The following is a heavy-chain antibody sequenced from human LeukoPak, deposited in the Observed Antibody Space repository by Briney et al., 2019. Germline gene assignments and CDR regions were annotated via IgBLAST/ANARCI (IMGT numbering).Heavy chain of an antibody. CDR3: ARELLASWYFDSHGPFDY. CDR1: GGTFSRYA. Sequence: ASAKVSCKASGGTFSRYAISWVRQAPGQELEWMGGIIPIFGTANYAQKFQGRVTITADESTSTAYMELSSLRSEDTAVYYCARELLASWYFDSHGPFDYWGQGTLVTVSS. J-gene: IGHJ4*02. D-gene: IGHD6-13*01. CDR2: IIPIFGTA. V-gene: IGHV1-69*13.